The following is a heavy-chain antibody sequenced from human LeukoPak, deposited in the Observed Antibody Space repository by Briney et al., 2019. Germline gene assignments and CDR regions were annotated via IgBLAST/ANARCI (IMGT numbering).Heavy chain of an antibody. CDR2: INHSGST. CDR1: GASFSGYY. V-gene: IGHV4-34*01. CDR3: ARTVVVNYFDY. D-gene: IGHD3-22*01. Sequence: SETLSLTCAVYGASFSGYYWSWIRQPPGKGLEWIGEINHSGSTNYNPSLKSRVTISVDTSKNQFSLKLSSVTAADTAVYYCARTVVVNYFDYWGQGTLVTVSS. J-gene: IGHJ4*02.